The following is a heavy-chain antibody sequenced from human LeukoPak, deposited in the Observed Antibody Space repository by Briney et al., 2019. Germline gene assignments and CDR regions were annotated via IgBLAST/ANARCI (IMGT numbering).Heavy chain of an antibody. V-gene: IGHV3-7*01. J-gene: IGHJ4*02. CDR3: ARLEHYFDH. CDR2: MKQDGSEK. CDR1: GFSFSSYW. Sequence: PGGSLRLSCAAPGFSFSSYWMSWVRQAPGKGLEWVASMKQDGSEKYYVDSVKGRFTISRDNAKNSLDLQMNSLRAEDTAVYYCARLEHYFDHWGQGTLVTVSS. D-gene: IGHD5-24*01.